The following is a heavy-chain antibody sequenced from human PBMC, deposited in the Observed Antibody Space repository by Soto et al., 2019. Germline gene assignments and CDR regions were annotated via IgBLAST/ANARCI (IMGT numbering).Heavy chain of an antibody. CDR1: GFTFSSYG. D-gene: IGHD6-25*01. Sequence: PGGSLRLSCAASGFTFSSYGMNWVRQAPGKGLEWVSSISSSSSYIYYADSVKGRFTISRDNSKNTLYLQMNSLRAEDTAVYCCAKAGIPAYYFDYWGQGTLVTVSS. J-gene: IGHJ4*02. CDR3: AKAGIPAYYFDY. CDR2: ISSSSSYI. V-gene: IGHV3-21*04.